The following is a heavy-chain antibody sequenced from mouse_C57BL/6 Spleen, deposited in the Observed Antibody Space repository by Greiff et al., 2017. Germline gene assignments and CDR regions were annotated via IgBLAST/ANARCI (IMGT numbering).Heavy chain of an antibody. J-gene: IGHJ1*03. Sequence: QVQLQQPGAELVMPGASVKLSCKASGYTFTSYWMHWVKQRPGQGLEWIGEIDPSASYTNYNQKCKGKSTLTVDKASSTAYMQLSSLTSEDSAVYDWARGNYYGSSYWYVDVWGTGTTVTVSS. CDR2: IDPSASYT. D-gene: IGHD1-1*01. CDR3: ARGNYYGSSYWYVDV. V-gene: IGHV1-69*01. CDR1: GYTFTSYW.